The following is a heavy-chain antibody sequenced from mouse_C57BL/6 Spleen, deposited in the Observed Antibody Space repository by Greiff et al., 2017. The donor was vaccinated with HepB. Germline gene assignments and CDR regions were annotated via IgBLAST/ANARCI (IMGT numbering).Heavy chain of an antibody. J-gene: IGHJ3*01. D-gene: IGHD3-3*01. Sequence: EVQLQQSGGGLVQPGGSMKLSCVASGFTFSNYWMNWVRQSPEKGLEWVAQIRLKSDNYATHYAESVKGRFTISRDDSKSSVYLQMNNLRAEDTGIYYCTRDDWFAYWGQGTLVTVSA. V-gene: IGHV6-3*01. CDR3: TRDDWFAY. CDR2: IRLKSDNYAT. CDR1: GFTFSNYW.